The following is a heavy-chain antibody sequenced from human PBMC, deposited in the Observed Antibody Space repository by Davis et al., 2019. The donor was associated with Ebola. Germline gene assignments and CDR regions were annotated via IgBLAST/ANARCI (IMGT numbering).Heavy chain of an antibody. D-gene: IGHD2-2*02. CDR2: IYWNDDK. Sequence: SGPTLVKPTQTLTLTCTFSGFSLSTSGVGVGWIRQPPGKALEWLALIYWNDDKRYSPSLKSRLTITKDTSKNQVVLTMTNMDPVDTATYYCAHVVVVPAAIGGWFDPWGQGTLVTVSS. CDR3: AHVVVVPAAIGGWFDP. V-gene: IGHV2-5*01. CDR1: GFSLSTSGVG. J-gene: IGHJ5*02.